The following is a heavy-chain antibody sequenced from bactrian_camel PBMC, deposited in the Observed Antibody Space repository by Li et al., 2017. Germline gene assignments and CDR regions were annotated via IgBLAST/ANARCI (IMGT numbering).Heavy chain of an antibody. V-gene: IGHV3S53*01. D-gene: IGHD1*01. CDR3: NTWAEDANPTTTMLCNLNH. J-gene: IGHJ4*01. CDR2: HDSTT. CDR1: GFTHSVCT. Sequence: QVQLVESGGGSVQAGGSLSLSCAGSGFTHSVCTMGWYRQTPGKEREVVARRHDSTTIYADSVKGRFTISLNNAKNTVYLQMNSLKPEDTGMYSCNTWAEDANPTTTMLCNLNHWGQGTQVTVS.